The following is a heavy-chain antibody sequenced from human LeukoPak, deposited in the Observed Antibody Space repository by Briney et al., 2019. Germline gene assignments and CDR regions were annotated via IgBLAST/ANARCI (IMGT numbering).Heavy chain of an antibody. CDR2: MNPNSGNT. J-gene: IGHJ4*02. V-gene: IGHV1-8*01. CDR3: ARDRYPAAREFDY. Sequence: ASVKVSCKASGYTFTSYVINWVRQATGQGLEWMGWMNPNSGNTGYAQKFQGRVTMTRNTSISTAYMELSSLRSEDTAMYYCARDRYPAAREFDYWGQGTLVTVSS. D-gene: IGHD2-2*01. CDR1: GYTFTSYV.